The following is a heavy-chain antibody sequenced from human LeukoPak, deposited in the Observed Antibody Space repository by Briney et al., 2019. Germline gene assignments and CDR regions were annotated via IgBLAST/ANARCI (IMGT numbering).Heavy chain of an antibody. CDR3: AKRILDSGWEDDAFDI. V-gene: IGHV3-30*18. J-gene: IGHJ3*02. D-gene: IGHD6-19*01. CDR2: ISYDGSNK. Sequence: GGSLRLSCAASGFTFSSYGMHWVRQAPGKGLEWVAVISYDGSNKYYADSVKGRFTISRDNSKNTLYLQMNSLRAEDTAVYYCAKRILDSGWEDDAFDIWGQGTMVTVSS. CDR1: GFTFSSYG.